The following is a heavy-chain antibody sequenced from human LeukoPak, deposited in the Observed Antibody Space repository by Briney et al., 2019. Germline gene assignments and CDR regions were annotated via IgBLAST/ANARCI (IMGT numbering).Heavy chain of an antibody. D-gene: IGHD1-26*01. Sequence: PGGSLRLSCAASGFTFDDYGVSWVRQALGKGLEWVAVISYDGSNKYYADSVKGRFTISRDNSKNTLYLQMNSLRAEDTAVYYCAKDPLIGAIVGATFFQHWGQGTLVTVSS. V-gene: IGHV3-30*18. CDR2: ISYDGSNK. CDR1: GFTFDDYG. J-gene: IGHJ1*01. CDR3: AKDPLIGAIVGATFFQH.